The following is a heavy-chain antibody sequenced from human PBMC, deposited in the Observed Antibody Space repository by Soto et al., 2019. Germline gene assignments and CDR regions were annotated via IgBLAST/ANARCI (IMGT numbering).Heavy chain of an antibody. D-gene: IGHD2-2*01. CDR1: GYTFTSYY. CDR3: ARDYGYCSSTSCSDYYYGMDV. Sequence: ASVKVSCKASGYTFTSYYMHWVRQAPGQGLEWMGIINPSGGSISYAQKFQGRVTMTRDTSTSTVYMELSSLRSEDTAVYYCARDYGYCSSTSCSDYYYGMDVWGQGTTVTVSS. V-gene: IGHV1-46*01. J-gene: IGHJ6*02. CDR2: INPSGGSI.